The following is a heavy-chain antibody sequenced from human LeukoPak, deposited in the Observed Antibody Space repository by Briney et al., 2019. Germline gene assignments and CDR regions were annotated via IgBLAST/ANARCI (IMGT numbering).Heavy chain of an antibody. CDR3: ARDPIDYGRNYYFDY. CDR1: GFTFSSYA. V-gene: IGHV3-30*09. Sequence: QPGGSLRLSCAASGFTFSSYAMHWVRQAPGKGLEWVAVISYDGSNKYYADFVKGRFAISRDNSKNTLYLQMNSLRAEDTAVYYCARDPIDYGRNYYFDYWGQGTLVTVSS. J-gene: IGHJ4*02. CDR2: ISYDGSNK. D-gene: IGHD4-17*01.